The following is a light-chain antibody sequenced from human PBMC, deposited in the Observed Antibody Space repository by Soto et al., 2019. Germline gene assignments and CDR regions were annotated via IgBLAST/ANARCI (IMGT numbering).Light chain of an antibody. CDR3: QQYGSSPWT. CDR1: HIXXSSX. J-gene: IGKJ1*01. Sequence: EIVLTQTPGTLSLSPGESATISCRASHIXXSSXLAWDQQKPGQAPRLLIYGAYSRAXXIPDRFSGSGAGTDFTLTISRLEPEDFAVYYCQQYGSSPWTFGQGTKV. V-gene: IGKV3-20*01. CDR2: GAY.